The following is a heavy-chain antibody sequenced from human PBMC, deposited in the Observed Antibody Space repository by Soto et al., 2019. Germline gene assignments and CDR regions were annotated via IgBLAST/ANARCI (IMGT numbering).Heavy chain of an antibody. CDR1: GFTVSNNY. CDR2: IYSGGST. V-gene: IGHV3-66*01. D-gene: IGHD3-22*01. Sequence: PGGSLRLSCAASGFTVSNNYMTWVRQAPGKGLEWVSVIYSGGSTYYADSVKGRFTLSRDNSKNTLYLQMNSLRAEDTAVYYCARGYDSSGFYYDDWGQGTLVTVYS. J-gene: IGHJ4*02. CDR3: ARGYDSSGFYYDD.